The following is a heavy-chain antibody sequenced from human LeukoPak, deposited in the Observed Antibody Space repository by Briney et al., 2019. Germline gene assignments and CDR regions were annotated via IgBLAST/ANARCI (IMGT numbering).Heavy chain of an antibody. Sequence: GGSLRLSCAASGFTVSSNYMSWVRQAPGKGLEWVSVIYSGGSTYYADSVKGRFTISRDNSKNTLYLQMNSLRAEDTAVYYCASLRYFDWLFDYWGQGTLVTVSS. CDR2: IYSGGST. V-gene: IGHV3-66*01. CDR1: GFTVSSNY. CDR3: ASLRYFDWLFDY. J-gene: IGHJ4*02. D-gene: IGHD3-9*01.